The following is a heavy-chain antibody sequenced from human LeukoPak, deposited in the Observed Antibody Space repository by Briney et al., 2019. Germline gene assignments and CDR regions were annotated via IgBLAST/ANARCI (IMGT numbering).Heavy chain of an antibody. J-gene: IGHJ4*02. CDR1: GFTFSSYS. V-gene: IGHV3-21*01. D-gene: IGHD3-10*01. Sequence: PGGSLRLSCAASGFTFSSYSMNWVRQAPGKGLEWVSSISSSSSYIYYADSVKGRFTISRDNAKNSLYLQMNSLRAEDTAVYYCARGAVTMVRGVIDYWGQGTLVTVSS. CDR2: ISSSSSYI. CDR3: ARGAVTMVRGVIDY.